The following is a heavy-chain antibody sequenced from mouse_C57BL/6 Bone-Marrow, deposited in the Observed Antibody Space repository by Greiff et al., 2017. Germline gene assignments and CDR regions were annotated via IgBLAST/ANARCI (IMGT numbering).Heavy chain of an antibody. D-gene: IGHD2-3*01. V-gene: IGHV1-15*01. J-gene: IGHJ2*01. CDR2: IDPETGGT. Sequence: VQLVESGAELVRPGASVTLSCKASGYTFTDYEMHWVKQTPVHGLELIGAIDPETGGTAYNQKFKGKAILTADKSSSTAYMELRSLTSEDSAVYYCTRRLNGYSYYFDYWGQGTTLTVSS. CDR1: GYTFTDYE. CDR3: TRRLNGYSYYFDY.